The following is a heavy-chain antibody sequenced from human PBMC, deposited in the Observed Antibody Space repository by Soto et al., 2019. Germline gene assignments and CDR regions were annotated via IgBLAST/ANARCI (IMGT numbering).Heavy chain of an antibody. V-gene: IGHV3-7*01. D-gene: IGHD3-16*01. CDR2: IKQDGSEK. Sequence: GGSLRLSCAASGVTFSSYWMSWVRQAPGKGLEWVANIKQDGSEKYYVDSVKGRFTISRDNAKNYLYLQMNSLRAEDTAVYYCARAPRGVGGYAFDIWGQGTMVTVSS. CDR3: ARAPRGVGGYAFDI. J-gene: IGHJ3*02. CDR1: GVTFSSYW.